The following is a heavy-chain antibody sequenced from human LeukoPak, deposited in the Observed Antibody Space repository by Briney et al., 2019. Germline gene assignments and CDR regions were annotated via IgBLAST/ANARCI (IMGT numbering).Heavy chain of an antibody. CDR3: AKTRSSGWEFDY. CDR1: GFTFSSYI. D-gene: IGHD6-19*01. V-gene: IGHV3-21*01. CDR2: ITSSSTYI. J-gene: IGHJ4*02. Sequence: GGSLRLSCAASGFTFSSYIMNWVRQAPGKGLEWVSSITSSSTYIYYADSVKGRFTISRDNAKNSLYLQMNNLRAEDTAVYYCAKTRSSGWEFDYWGQGTLVTVSS.